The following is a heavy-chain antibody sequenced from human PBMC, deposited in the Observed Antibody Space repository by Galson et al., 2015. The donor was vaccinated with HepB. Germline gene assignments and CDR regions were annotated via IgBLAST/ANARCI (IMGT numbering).Heavy chain of an antibody. CDR1: GFTFSSYA. D-gene: IGHD3-10*01. Sequence: SLRLSCAASGFTFSSYAMHWVRQAPGKGLEWVAVISYDGSNKYYADSVKGRFTISRDNSKNTLYLQINSLRAEDTAVYYCARDRRVFDYWGQGTLVTVSS. J-gene: IGHJ4*02. CDR2: ISYDGSNK. CDR3: ARDRRVFDY. V-gene: IGHV3-30-3*01.